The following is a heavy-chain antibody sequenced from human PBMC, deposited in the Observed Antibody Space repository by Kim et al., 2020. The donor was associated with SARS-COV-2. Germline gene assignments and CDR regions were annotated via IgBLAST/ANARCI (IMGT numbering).Heavy chain of an antibody. V-gene: IGHV3-48*04. CDR2: ISSSSSII. CDR1: GFTFSTYS. J-gene: IGHJ4*02. CDR3: ARDPRLYAYNWGRGFDY. Sequence: GGPLRLSCAASGFTFSTYSMNWVRQAPGRGLEWVSYISSSSSIIYYADSVKGRFTISRDNAKNSLYLQMNSLRAEDTAVYYCARDPRLYAYNWGRGFDYWGQGTLVTVSS. D-gene: IGHD3-16*01.